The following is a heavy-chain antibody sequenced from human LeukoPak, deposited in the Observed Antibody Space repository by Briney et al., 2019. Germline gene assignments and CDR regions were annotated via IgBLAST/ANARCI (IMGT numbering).Heavy chain of an antibody. Sequence: PGGSLRLSCAASGSTFSSYEMNWVRQAPGKGLEWVSYISSSGSSIYYADSVKGRFTISRDNAKNSLYLQMNSLRAEDTAVYYCARVRGSAMVGMDVWGQGTTVTVSS. J-gene: IGHJ6*02. CDR3: ARVRGSAMVGMDV. D-gene: IGHD2-2*01. CDR1: GSTFSSYE. V-gene: IGHV3-48*03. CDR2: ISSSGSSI.